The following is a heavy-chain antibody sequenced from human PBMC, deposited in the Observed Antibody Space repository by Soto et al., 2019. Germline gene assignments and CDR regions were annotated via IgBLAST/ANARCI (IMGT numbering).Heavy chain of an antibody. CDR1: GFTFSSYG. J-gene: IGHJ4*02. Sequence: QVQLVESGGGVVQPGRSLRLSCAASGFTFSSYGMHWVRQAPGKGLEWVAVISYDGSNKYYADSVKGRFTISRDNSKNALYLQMNSLRAEDTAVYYCAKALIAAAGSSYFYYCVQGTLVTVSS. V-gene: IGHV3-30*18. CDR3: AKALIAAAGSSYFYY. D-gene: IGHD6-13*01. CDR2: ISYDGSNK.